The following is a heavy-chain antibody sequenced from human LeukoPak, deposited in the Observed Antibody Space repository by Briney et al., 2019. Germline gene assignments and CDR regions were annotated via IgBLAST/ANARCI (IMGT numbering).Heavy chain of an antibody. J-gene: IGHJ4*02. Sequence: SETLSLTCAVYGGSFSGSYCGWFRQPPGKGLEWIGEITHSGSTKYNPSLRSRVTISLDTSKNQFSLRLSSVTAADTAVYYCARHGIPAAGTLGYFGYWGQGTLVTVSS. CDR1: GGSFSGSY. D-gene: IGHD6-13*01. V-gene: IGHV4-34*01. CDR2: ITHSGST. CDR3: ARHGIPAAGTLGYFGY.